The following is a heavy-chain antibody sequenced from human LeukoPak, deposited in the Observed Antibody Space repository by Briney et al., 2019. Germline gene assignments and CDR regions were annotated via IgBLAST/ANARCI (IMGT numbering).Heavy chain of an antibody. V-gene: IGHV1-69*05. CDR1: GGTFSSYA. Sequence: SVKVSCKASGGTFSSYAISWVRQAPGQGLEWMGGIIPIFGTANYAQKFQGRVTITTDESTSTAYMELSSLRSEDTAVYYCARGTSGSYPGDYWGQGTLDTVSS. J-gene: IGHJ4*02. CDR2: IIPIFGTA. D-gene: IGHD1-26*01. CDR3: ARGTSGSYPGDY.